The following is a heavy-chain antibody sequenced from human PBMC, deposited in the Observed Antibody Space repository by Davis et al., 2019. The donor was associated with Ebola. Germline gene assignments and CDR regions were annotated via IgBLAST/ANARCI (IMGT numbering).Heavy chain of an antibody. D-gene: IGHD3-3*01. CDR1: GFTFSTYS. CDR2: ISAYGDHI. J-gene: IGHJ4*02. V-gene: IGHV3-21*01. CDR3: AKDGATYYDFWSGYFDY. Sequence: GESLKISCAASGFTFSTYSMSWVRQAPGKGLEWVSSISAYGDHIYYADSVRGRFTVSRENAENSMFLQMNSLRAEDTAVYYCAKDGATYYDFWSGYFDYWGQGTLVTVSS.